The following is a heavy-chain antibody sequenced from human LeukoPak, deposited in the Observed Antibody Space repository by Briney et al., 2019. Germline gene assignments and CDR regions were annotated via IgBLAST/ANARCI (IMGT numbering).Heavy chain of an antibody. Sequence: GGSLRLSCAASGFTFSDYYMSWIRQAPGKGLEWVSYISSSGSTIYYADSVKGRFTISRDNAKNSLYLQMNSLRAEGTAVYYCARTSTYYDFWSGYSNWGKGTLVTVSS. D-gene: IGHD3-3*01. CDR1: GFTFSDYY. CDR2: ISSSGSTI. CDR3: ARTSTYYDFWSGYSN. V-gene: IGHV3-11*01. J-gene: IGHJ4*02.